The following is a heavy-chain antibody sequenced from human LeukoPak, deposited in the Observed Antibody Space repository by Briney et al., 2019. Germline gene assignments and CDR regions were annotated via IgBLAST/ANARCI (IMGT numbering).Heavy chain of an antibody. J-gene: IGHJ6*02. CDR1: GVSFSSYY. V-gene: IGHV4-34*01. CDR2: INHSGST. D-gene: IGHD6-6*01. Sequence: SETLSLTCAVYGVSFSSYYWSWIRQAPGKGLEWIGEINHSGSTNYNPSLKSRVTISVDTSKNQFSLKLSSVTAADTAVYYCASPSGYGMDVWGQGTTVTVSS. CDR3: ASPSGYGMDV.